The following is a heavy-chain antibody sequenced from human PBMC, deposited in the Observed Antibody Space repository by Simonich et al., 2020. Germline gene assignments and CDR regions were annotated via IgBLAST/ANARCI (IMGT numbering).Heavy chain of an antibody. V-gene: IGHV4-34*01. CDR3: ARGKGWKNAFDI. Sequence: QVQLPQWGAGLLQPSETLSLTCAVYGGSFRGYYWRWIRQPPGKGLEWIGEINHSGSTNYNPSLKSRVTISVDTSKNQFSRKLGSVTAADTAVYYCARGKGWKNAFDIWGQGTMVTVSS. D-gene: IGHD1-1*01. CDR2: INHSGST. J-gene: IGHJ3*02. CDR1: GGSFRGYY.